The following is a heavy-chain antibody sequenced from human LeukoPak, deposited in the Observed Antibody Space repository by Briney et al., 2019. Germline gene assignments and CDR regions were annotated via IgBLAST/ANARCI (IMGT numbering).Heavy chain of an antibody. Sequence: ASVKVSCKASGYTFTSYDINWVRQAPGQGLEWMRWINPKSGNTCYAQKFQGRVTMTRNTSISTRCMEKTSLRSEDTAAYYCARSRVGALDFWGQGTLVTVSS. CDR3: ARSRVGALDF. D-gene: IGHD1-26*01. J-gene: IGHJ4*02. V-gene: IGHV1-8*01. CDR1: GYTFTSYD. CDR2: INPKSGNT.